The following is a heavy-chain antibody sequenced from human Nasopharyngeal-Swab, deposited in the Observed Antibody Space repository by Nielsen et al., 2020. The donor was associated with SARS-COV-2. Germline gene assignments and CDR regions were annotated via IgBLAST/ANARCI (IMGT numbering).Heavy chain of an antibody. Sequence: GGSLRLSCAASGFTCSSYDMHWVRQATGKGLEWVSAIGTAGDTYYPGSVKGRFTISRENAKNSLYLQMNSLRAGDTAVYYCARDLYSSGGKYYYYGMDVWGQGTTVTVSS. J-gene: IGHJ6*02. CDR3: ARDLYSSGGKYYYYGMDV. D-gene: IGHD6-19*01. CDR1: GFTCSSYD. CDR2: IGTAGDT. V-gene: IGHV3-13*01.